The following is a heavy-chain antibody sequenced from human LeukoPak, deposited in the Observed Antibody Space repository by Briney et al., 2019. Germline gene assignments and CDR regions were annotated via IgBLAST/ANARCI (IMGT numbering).Heavy chain of an antibody. CDR1: GLTVTRNY. D-gene: IGHD2-15*01. CDR3: AKEGCSGGSCRYGMDV. Sequence: GGSLRLSCAASGLTVTRNYMSWVRQAPGKGLEWVSAISGSGGSTYYADSVKGRFTISRDNSKNTLYLQMNSLRAEDTAVYYCAKEGCSGGSCRYGMDVWGQGTTVTVSS. CDR2: ISGSGGST. V-gene: IGHV3-23*01. J-gene: IGHJ6*02.